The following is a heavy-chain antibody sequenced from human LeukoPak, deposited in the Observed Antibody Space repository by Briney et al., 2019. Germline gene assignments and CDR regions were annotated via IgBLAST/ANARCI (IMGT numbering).Heavy chain of an antibody. V-gene: IGHV3-66*01. CDR2: IYSGGST. CDR3: ARGRVYGDYKPEYFQH. Sequence: GGSLRLSCAASGFTVSSNYMSWVRQAPGKGLEWVSVIYSGGSTYYADSVKGRFTISRDNSKNTLYLQMNSLRAEDTAVYYCARGRVYGDYKPEYFQHWGQGTLVTVSS. D-gene: IGHD4-17*01. J-gene: IGHJ1*01. CDR1: GFTVSSNY.